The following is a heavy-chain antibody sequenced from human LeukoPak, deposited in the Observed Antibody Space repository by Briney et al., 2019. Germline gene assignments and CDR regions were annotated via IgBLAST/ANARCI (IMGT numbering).Heavy chain of an antibody. V-gene: IGHV1-3*03. D-gene: IGHD3-10*01. CDR1: GYTFTSYA. CDR2: INTGNGNT. CDR3: ARGLLYGSGSYLIDY. J-gene: IGHJ4*02. Sequence: ASVKVSCKASGYTFTSYAMHWVRQAPGQRLEWMGWINTGNGNTKYSQEFQGRVTMTRKTSISTAYMELSSLRSEDTAVYYCARGLLYGSGSYLIDYWGQGTLVTVSS.